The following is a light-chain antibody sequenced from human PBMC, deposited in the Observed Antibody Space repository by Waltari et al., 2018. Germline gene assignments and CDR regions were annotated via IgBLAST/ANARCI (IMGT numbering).Light chain of an antibody. V-gene: IGKV2-28*01. CDR2: LGS. CDR3: MQALQTPLT. CDR1: QSLLHSDGYNY. J-gene: IGKJ4*01. Sequence: DIVMTQSPLSLPVTPGEPASISCRSSQSLLHSDGYNYLDWYLQKPGQSPHLLFYLGSNRASGVPDRFSGSGSGTDFTLKISRVEAEDVGNYFCMQALQTPLTFGGGTKVEIK.